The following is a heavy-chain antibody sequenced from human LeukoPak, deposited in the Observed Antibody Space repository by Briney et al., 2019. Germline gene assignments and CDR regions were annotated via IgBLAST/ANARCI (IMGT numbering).Heavy chain of an antibody. CDR1: GYTLTELS. J-gene: IGHJ4*02. D-gene: IGHD3-10*01. CDR3: ATHPGGSGEYDY. Sequence: GASVKVSCKVSGYTLTELSMHWVRQAPGKGLEWMGGFDPEDGETIYAQKFQGRVTMTEDTSTDTAYMELSSLRSEDTAVYYCATHPGGSGEYDYWGQGTLVTVSS. CDR2: FDPEDGET. V-gene: IGHV1-24*01.